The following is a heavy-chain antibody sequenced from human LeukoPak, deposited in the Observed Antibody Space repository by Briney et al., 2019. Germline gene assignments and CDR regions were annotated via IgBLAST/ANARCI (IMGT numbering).Heavy chain of an antibody. CDR1: GGSFSSSSYY. V-gene: IGHV4-39*01. CDR3: ARHPGEYQLFARFDP. J-gene: IGHJ5*02. Sequence: SETLSLTCTVSGGSFSSSSYYWGWIRQPPGKGLEWIGSIHYSGSTFYNPSLKSRVTISVDTSKNQFSLKLSSVTAADTAVYFCARHPGEYQLFARFDPWGQGTLVTVSS. D-gene: IGHD2-2*01. CDR2: IHYSGST.